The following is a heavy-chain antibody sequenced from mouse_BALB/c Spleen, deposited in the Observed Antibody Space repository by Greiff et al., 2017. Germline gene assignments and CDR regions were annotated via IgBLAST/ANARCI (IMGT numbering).Heavy chain of an antibody. CDR3: ASPRYWYFDV. V-gene: IGHV1S135*01. CDR2: IDPFNGGT. CDR1: GYSFTSYY. J-gene: IGHJ1*01. Sequence: VQLQQSGPELMKPGASVKISCKASGYSFTSYYMPWVKQSHGKSLEWIGYIDPFNGGTSYNQKFKGKATLTVDKSSSTAYMHLSSLTSEDSAVYYCASPRYWYFDVWGAGTTVTVSS.